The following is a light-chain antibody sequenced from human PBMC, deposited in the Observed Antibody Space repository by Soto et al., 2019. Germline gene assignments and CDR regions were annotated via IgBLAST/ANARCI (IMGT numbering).Light chain of an antibody. CDR1: QSVNSNY. CDR2: GAS. CDR3: QQYDSTPPT. J-gene: IGKJ1*01. V-gene: IGKV3-20*01. Sequence: EIVLTQSPGTLSLSPGDRATLSCRASQSVNSNYLAWYQRKPGQAPRLLIYGASNRATDIPYRFSASGSGTDFTLTITRPEAEDFAVYYCQQYDSTPPTVGQGTKVEVK.